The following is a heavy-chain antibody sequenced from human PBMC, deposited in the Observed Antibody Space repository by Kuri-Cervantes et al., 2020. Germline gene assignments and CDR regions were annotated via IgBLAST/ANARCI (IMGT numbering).Heavy chain of an antibody. CDR2: FDPEDGET. J-gene: IGHJ4*02. D-gene: IGHD3-3*01. Sequence: ASVKVSCKVSGYTLTELSMHWVRQAPGKGLEWMGGFDPEDGETIYAQKFQGRVTMTEDTSTDTAYMELSSLRSEDTAVYYCARAPIFGVVITSNFDYWGQGTLVTVSS. CDR1: GYTLTELS. V-gene: IGHV1-24*01. CDR3: ARAPIFGVVITSNFDY.